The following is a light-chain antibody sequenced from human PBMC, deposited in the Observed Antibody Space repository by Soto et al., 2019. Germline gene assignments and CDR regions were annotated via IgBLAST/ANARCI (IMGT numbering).Light chain of an antibody. Sequence: VGMTQYPATLSVSPGERATLSCRASQSVSSNLAWYQQKPGQAPRLLIYGASTRATGIPARFSGSGSGTEFTLTISGLQSEDFALYYCQQYNNWPLAFGQGTKVDIK. CDR1: QSVSSN. CDR2: GAS. V-gene: IGKV3-15*01. J-gene: IGKJ1*01. CDR3: QQYNNWPLA.